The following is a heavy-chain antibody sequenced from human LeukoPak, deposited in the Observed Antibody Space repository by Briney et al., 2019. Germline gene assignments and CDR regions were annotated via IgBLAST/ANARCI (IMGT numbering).Heavy chain of an antibody. CDR3: ARRLYNWNYYYYGMDV. Sequence: GASVKVSCKASGYTFTSYDINWVRQATGQGLEWMGWMNPNSGNTGYAQKFQGRVTMTRNTSISTAYMELSSLRSEDTAVYYCARRLYNWNYYYYGMDVWGQGTTVTVSS. CDR2: MNPNSGNT. V-gene: IGHV1-8*01. J-gene: IGHJ6*02. D-gene: IGHD1-20*01. CDR1: GYTFTSYD.